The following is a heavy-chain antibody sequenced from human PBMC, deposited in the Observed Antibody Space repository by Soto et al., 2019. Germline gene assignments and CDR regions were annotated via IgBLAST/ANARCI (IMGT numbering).Heavy chain of an antibody. CDR1: GFTFNSYF. CDR3: AKSLTASNFRLDV. Sequence: PGGSLRLCCTASGFTFNSYFMSWVRQAPGEGLEWISAISGGGGAKYYSDSVKGRFTISRDNSNNTLYLQMNSLRADDTAVYYCAKSLTASNFRLDVWGHGTRVTVSS. D-gene: IGHD7-27*01. J-gene: IGHJ6*02. V-gene: IGHV3-23*01. CDR2: ISGGGGAK.